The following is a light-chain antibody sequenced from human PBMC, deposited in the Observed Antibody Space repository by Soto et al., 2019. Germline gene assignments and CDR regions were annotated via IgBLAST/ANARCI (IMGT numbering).Light chain of an antibody. J-gene: IGKJ5*01. CDR3: QQRSNWPRIT. Sequence: SPGTLSLSPGERATLSCRASQSVSSNYLAWYQQKPGQAPRLLMYGVSRRATGIPDRFSGSGSGTDFTLTISSLEPEDFAVYYCQQRSNWPRITFGQGTRLEIK. CDR1: QSVSSNY. CDR2: GVS. V-gene: IGKV3D-20*02.